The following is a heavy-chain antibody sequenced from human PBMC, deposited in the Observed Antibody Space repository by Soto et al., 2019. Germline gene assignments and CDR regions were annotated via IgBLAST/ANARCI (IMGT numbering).Heavy chain of an antibody. CDR2: IIDSGGST. CDR1: GFTFSSCA. CDR3: AKGRSYYYYYGVDV. J-gene: IGHJ6*02. Sequence: GGSLRLSCAASGFTFSSCAMGWVRQAPGKGLEWVSDIIDSGGSTYYADSVKGRFTISRDNSKSTLYLQMNSLRAGDTDLYYCAKGRSYYYYYGVDVWGQGTTVTVSS. V-gene: IGHV3-23*01.